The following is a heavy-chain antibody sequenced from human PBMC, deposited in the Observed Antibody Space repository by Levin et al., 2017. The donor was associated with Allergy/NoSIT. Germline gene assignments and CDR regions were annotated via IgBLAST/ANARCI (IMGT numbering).Heavy chain of an antibody. D-gene: IGHD6-13*01. Sequence: PGGSLRLSCAASGFTFSNYGMHWVRQAPGKGLEWVAVISSDGNSKYYVDSVKGRFTISRDDSKNTLDLQMNSLRPDDTAVYYCGKDVRIEAAALDYWGQGTLVTVSS. CDR1: GFTFSNYG. CDR3: GKDVRIEAAALDY. J-gene: IGHJ4*02. CDR2: ISSDGNSK. V-gene: IGHV3-30*18.